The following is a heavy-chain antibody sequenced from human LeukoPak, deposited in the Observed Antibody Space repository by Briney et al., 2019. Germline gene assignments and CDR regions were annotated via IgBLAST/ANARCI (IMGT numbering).Heavy chain of an antibody. CDR2: MSGSAGNT. V-gene: IGHV3-23*01. CDR3: AKDGEGFLEWSPPLGY. CDR1: GFTINSCA. Sequence: GGSLRLSCVVSGFTINSCAMSWVRQAPGKGLEWVSAMSGSAGNTYYADSVRGRITISRDSSKNMLYLEMNSLRAEDTAVYYCAKDGEGFLEWSPPLGYWGQGTPVTVSS. D-gene: IGHD3-3*01. J-gene: IGHJ4*02.